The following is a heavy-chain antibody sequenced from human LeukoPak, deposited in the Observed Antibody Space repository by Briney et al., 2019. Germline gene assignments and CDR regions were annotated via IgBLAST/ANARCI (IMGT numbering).Heavy chain of an antibody. V-gene: IGHV4-39*07. CDR1: GGSISSSSYY. J-gene: IGHJ4*02. D-gene: IGHD6-6*01. Sequence: SETLSLTCTVSGGSISSSSYYWGWIRQPPGKGLEWIGSMHYSGSTYYNPSLKSRVTTSVDTAKNQFFLKLGSVTAADTAVYYCARLRTIRQPVRGQAPVWGQGTLVTVSS. CDR2: MHYSGST. CDR3: ARLRTIRQPVRGQAPV.